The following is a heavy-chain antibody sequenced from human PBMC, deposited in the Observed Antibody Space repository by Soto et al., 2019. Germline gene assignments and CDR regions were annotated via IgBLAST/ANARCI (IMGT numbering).Heavy chain of an antibody. CDR2: ISAYNGNT. D-gene: IGHD2-15*01. J-gene: IGHJ6*02. CDR3: ARVVVSVDGPYGMDV. V-gene: IGHV1-18*01. Sequence: QVQLVQSGAEVKKPGASVKVSCRASGYTFTSYVISWVRQAPGQGLEWMGWISAYNGNTNFAQKLQGRVTMTTDTSTSMAYMERRSLTSDDTAVYYCARVVVSVDGPYGMDVWGQGTTVTVSS. CDR1: GYTFTSYV.